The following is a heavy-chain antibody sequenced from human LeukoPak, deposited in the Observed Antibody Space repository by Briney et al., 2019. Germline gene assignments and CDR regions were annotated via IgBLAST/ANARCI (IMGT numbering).Heavy chain of an antibody. CDR2: ISSSSSTI. V-gene: IGHV3-48*01. CDR1: GFTFSSYS. CDR3: ARTEVVVAANWFDP. J-gene: IGHJ5*02. Sequence: PGGSLRLSCAASGFTFSSYSMNWVRQAPGKGLEWVSYISSSSSTIYYADSVKGRFTISRDNAKNSLYLQMNSLRAEDTAVYYCARTEVVVAANWFDPWGQGTLVTVSS. D-gene: IGHD2-15*01.